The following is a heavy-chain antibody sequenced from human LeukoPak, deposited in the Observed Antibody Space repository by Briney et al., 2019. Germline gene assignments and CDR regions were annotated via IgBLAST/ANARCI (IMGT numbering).Heavy chain of an antibody. Sequence: GGPLTLSCAASGLTFSNAWTNWVRQARGEGLEWVRRIKNKSDCGTTDYAAAAKRRYHISREDSKNRVYVHMHSLKPEDKPVFYCSTTYYDDSSEGYWGQGTLVSVSS. D-gene: IGHD3-22*01. CDR2: IKNKSDCGTT. V-gene: IGHV3-15*07. CDR3: STTYYDDSSEGY. J-gene: IGHJ4*02. CDR1: GLTFSNAW.